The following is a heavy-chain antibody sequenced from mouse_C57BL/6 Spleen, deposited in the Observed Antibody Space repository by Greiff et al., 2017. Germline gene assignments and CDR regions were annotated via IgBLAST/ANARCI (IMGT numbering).Heavy chain of an antibody. J-gene: IGHJ4*01. CDR1: GFTFSDYG. CDR2: ISNLAYSI. V-gene: IGHV5-15*01. D-gene: IGHD1-1*01. Sequence: EVTLVESGGGLVQPGGSLKLSRAASGFTFSDYGMAWVRQAPRKGPEWVAFISNLAYSIYYADTVTGRFTISREYAKNTLYLEMSSLRSEDTAMDYCARHDYGSSYGAMDYWGQGTSVTVSS. CDR3: ARHDYGSSYGAMDY.